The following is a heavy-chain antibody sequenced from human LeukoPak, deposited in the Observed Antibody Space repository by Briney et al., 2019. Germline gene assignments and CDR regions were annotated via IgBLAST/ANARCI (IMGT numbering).Heavy chain of an antibody. CDR1: GYTFTSYG. CDR2: IGAYNGNT. V-gene: IGHV1-18*04. J-gene: IGHJ6*04. Sequence: ASVKVSCKASGYTFTSYGISWVRQAPGQGLEWMGWIGAYNGNTNYAQKLQGRVTMTTDTSTSTAYMELRSLRSDDTAVYYCARDYYGSGSYSRYFYYYGMDVWGKGTTVTVSS. D-gene: IGHD3-10*01. CDR3: ARDYYGSGSYSRYFYYYGMDV.